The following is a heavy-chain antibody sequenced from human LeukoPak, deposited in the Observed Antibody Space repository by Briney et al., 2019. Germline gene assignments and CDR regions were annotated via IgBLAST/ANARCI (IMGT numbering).Heavy chain of an antibody. CDR1: GGSISSSSYY. D-gene: IGHD2-2*01. V-gene: IGHV4-61*02. Sequence: KASETLSLTCTVSGGSISSSSYYWGWIRQPAGKGLEWIGRIYTSGSTNYNPSLKSRVTMSVDTSKNQFSLKLSSVTAADTAVYYCAGAGYCSSTSCYRGPPTKENWFDPWGQGTLVTVSS. CDR3: AGAGYCSSTSCYRGPPTKENWFDP. J-gene: IGHJ5*02. CDR2: IYTSGST.